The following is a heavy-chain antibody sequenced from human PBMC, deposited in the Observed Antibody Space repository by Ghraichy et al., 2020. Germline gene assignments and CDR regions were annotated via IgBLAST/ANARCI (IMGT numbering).Heavy chain of an antibody. CDR2: MNPNSGNT. CDR1: GYTFTSYD. J-gene: IGHJ6*03. CDR3: ARVVSWSGYSPLYYYYYMDV. Sequence: ASVKVSCKASGYTFTSYDINWVRQATGQGLEWMGWMNPNSGNTGYAQKFQGRVTMTRNTSISTAYMELSSLRSEDTAVYYCARVVSWSGYSPLYYYYYMDVWGKGTTVTVSS. V-gene: IGHV1-8*02. D-gene: IGHD3-3*01.